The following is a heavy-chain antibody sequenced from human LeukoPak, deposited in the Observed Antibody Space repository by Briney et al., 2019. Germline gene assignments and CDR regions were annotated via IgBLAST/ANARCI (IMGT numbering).Heavy chain of an antibody. Sequence: SETLSLTCTVSGGSISSYYWSWIRQPPGKGLEWIGEINHSGSTNYNPSLKSRVTISVDTSKDQFSLKLNSVTATDTAVYYCARHYGPWGQGTLVTVSS. CDR1: GGSISSYY. V-gene: IGHV4-34*01. CDR2: INHSGST. CDR3: ARHYGP. J-gene: IGHJ4*02. D-gene: IGHD3-16*01.